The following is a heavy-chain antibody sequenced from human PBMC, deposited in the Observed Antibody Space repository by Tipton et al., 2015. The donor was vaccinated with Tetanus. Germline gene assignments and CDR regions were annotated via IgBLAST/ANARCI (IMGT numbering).Heavy chain of an antibody. D-gene: IGHD6-13*01. Sequence: TLSLTCTVSGASVSSAGYYWTWIRQPPGKGLEWIGYIYDSASTNYNPSLKSRITMSVDTSKNHFSLRGNSVSTTGTAVYYWARAYRGSWGPGLPLDYWGQGVLVTASS. J-gene: IGHJ4*02. CDR3: ARAYRGSWGPGLPLDY. CDR2: IYDSAST. V-gene: IGHV4-61*03. CDR1: GASVSSAGYY.